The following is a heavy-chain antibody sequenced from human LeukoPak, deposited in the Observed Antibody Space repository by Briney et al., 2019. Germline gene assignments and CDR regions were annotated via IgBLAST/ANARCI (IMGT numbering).Heavy chain of an antibody. J-gene: IGHJ6*02. Sequence: SGTLSLTCAVSGGSISSSNWWSWVRQPPGKGLEWIGEIYHSGSTNYNPSLKSRVTISVDKSKNQFSLKLSSVTAADTAVYYCTRDHSYYLGSETSPLDVWGQGTAVTVSS. V-gene: IGHV4-4*02. CDR2: IYHSGST. D-gene: IGHD3-10*01. CDR1: GGSISSSNW. CDR3: TRDHSYYLGSETSPLDV.